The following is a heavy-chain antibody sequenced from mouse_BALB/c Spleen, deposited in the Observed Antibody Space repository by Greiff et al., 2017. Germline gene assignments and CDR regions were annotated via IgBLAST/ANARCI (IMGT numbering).Heavy chain of an antibody. CDR2: IDPSDSET. J-gene: IGHJ1*01. D-gene: IGHD2-10*02. CDR1: GYSFTSYW. V-gene: IGHV1S126*01. CDR3: AYGNYVYFDV. Sequence: QVQLKESGPQLVRPGASVKISCKASGYSFTSYWMHWVKQRPGQGLEWIGMIDPSDSETRLNQKFKDKATLTVDKSSSTAYMQLSSPTSEDSAVYYCAYGNYVYFDVWGAGTTVTVSS.